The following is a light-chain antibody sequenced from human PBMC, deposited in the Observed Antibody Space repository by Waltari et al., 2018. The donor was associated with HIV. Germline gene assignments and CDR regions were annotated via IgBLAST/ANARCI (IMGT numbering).Light chain of an antibody. CDR1: SSDVGSYNL. CDR2: EVT. CDR3: NSYATGSAWV. Sequence: QSALTQPASVSGSPGQSITISCTGTSSDVGSYNLVSWYQQHPGKAPKLMIYEVTNRPSGVSNRFSGSKSGNTASLTISGLQAEDEADYYCNSYATGSAWVFGGGTKLTVL. V-gene: IGLV2-23*02. J-gene: IGLJ3*02.